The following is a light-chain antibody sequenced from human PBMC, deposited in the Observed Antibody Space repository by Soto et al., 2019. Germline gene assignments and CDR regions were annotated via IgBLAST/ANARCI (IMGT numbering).Light chain of an antibody. CDR2: EVS. J-gene: IGLJ1*01. Sequence: QSVLTQPASVSGSPGQSITISCTGTSSDVGGYNYVSWYQQHPGKAPKLMIYEVSNRPSGVSNRFSGSKSGNTASLTISGLQAEDEADYYCSSYTSSSPYVLGTGTKVTV. V-gene: IGLV2-14*01. CDR1: SSDVGGYNY. CDR3: SSYTSSSPYV.